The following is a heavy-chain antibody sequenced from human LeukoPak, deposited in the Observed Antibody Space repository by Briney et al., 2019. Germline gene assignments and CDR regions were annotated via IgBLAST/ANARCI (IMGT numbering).Heavy chain of an antibody. CDR2: IIPLFGTV. D-gene: IGHD2-2*01. J-gene: IGHJ4*02. CDR1: GGTFNTYA. Sequence: SVKVSCKASGGTFNTYAISWVRQAPGQGLEWMGGIIPLFGTVNYAQKFLGRVTITADESTSTAYMELSSLRSEDTAVYYCARDRLGEKDVITIPAADWGQGTLVTVSS. V-gene: IGHV1-69*01. CDR3: ARDRLGEKDVITIPAAD.